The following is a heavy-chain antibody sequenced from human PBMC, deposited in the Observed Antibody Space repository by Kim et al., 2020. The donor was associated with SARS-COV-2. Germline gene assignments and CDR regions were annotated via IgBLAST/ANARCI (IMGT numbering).Heavy chain of an antibody. CDR2: MSYDGSQK. D-gene: IGHD6-13*01. J-gene: IGHJ6*02. Sequence: GGSLRLSCAASGFTFSSYGMHWVRQAPGKGLEWVAVMSYDGSQKHFADSVKGRFTISRDYSKNTLYLQMNSLGDEDTAVYYCAKDLLGSRWYTFPGDFYGMDVWGQGTTVTVSS. V-gene: IGHV3-30*18. CDR1: GFTFSSYG. CDR3: AKDLLGSRWYTFPGDFYGMDV.